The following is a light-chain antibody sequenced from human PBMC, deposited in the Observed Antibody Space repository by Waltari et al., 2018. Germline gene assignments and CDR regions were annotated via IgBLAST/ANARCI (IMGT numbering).Light chain of an antibody. V-gene: IGKV3-11*01. CDR2: DAS. CDR3: HQRSNWPT. Sequence: EVVLTQSPVTLSLSPGERATLSCRASQSVNHYLAWYQQKPGQAPRLLVYDASNRATGIPARFSGSGSGTDFTLTISSLEPEDFGIYYCHQRSNWPTFGQGTRLESK. CDR1: QSVNHY. J-gene: IGKJ5*01.